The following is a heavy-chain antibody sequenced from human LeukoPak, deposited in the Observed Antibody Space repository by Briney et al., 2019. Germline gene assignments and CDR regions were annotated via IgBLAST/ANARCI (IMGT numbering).Heavy chain of an antibody. D-gene: IGHD3-10*01. CDR1: GGSISSSSYY. V-gene: IGHV4-39*01. Sequence: PSETLSLTCTVSGGSISSSSYYWGWIRQPPGKGLEWIGSIYYSGSTYYNPSLKSRVTISVDTSKNQFSLKLISVTAADTAVYYCARHLYYYGSGIHADLDYWGQGTLVTVSS. CDR3: ARHLYYYGSGIHADLDY. CDR2: IYYSGST. J-gene: IGHJ4*02.